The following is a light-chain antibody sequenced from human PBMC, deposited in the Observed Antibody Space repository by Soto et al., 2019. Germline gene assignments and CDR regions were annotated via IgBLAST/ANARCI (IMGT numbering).Light chain of an antibody. V-gene: IGKV3-11*01. CDR2: DAS. CDR1: QSVSSY. J-gene: IGKJ1*01. Sequence: EIVLTQSPATLSLSPGERATLSCRASQSVSSYFAWYQQKPGQAPRLLIYDASNRATGIPARFSGRGSGTDFTLTISSLEPEDFAVYYCQQRGNWPLTFGQGTKVEIK. CDR3: QQRGNWPLT.